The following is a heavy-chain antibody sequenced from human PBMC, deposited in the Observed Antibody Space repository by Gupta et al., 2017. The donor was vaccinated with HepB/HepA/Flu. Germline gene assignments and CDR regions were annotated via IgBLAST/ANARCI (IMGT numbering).Heavy chain of an antibody. CDR1: GGTFSSYA. D-gene: IGHD3-10*01. CDR3: ASAMVRGGQLDY. V-gene: IGHV1-69*04. CDR2: IIPILGIA. J-gene: IGHJ4*02. Sequence: QVQLVQSGAEVKKPGSSVKVSCKASGGTFSSYAISWVRQAPGQGLEWMGRIIPILGIANYAQKFQCRVTITADKSTSTAYMELSSLRSEDTAVYYCASAMVRGGQLDYWGQGTLVTVSS.